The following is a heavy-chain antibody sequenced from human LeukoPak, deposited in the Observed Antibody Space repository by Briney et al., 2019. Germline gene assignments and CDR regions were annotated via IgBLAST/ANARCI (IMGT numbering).Heavy chain of an antibody. CDR3: ARRGRYDFWSGYDYYYYYYMDV. D-gene: IGHD3-3*01. CDR2: IYYSGST. Sequence: SETLSLTCTVSGGSISSYYWSWIRQPPGKGLEWIGYIYYSGSTNYNPSLKSRVTISVDTSKNQFSLKLSSVTAADMAVYYCARRGRYDFWSGYDYYYYYYMDVWGKGTTVTVSS. V-gene: IGHV4-59*01. J-gene: IGHJ6*03. CDR1: GGSISSYY.